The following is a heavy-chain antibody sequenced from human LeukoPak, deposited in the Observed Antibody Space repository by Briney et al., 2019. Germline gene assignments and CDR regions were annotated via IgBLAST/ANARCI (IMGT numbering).Heavy chain of an antibody. D-gene: IGHD1-26*01. Sequence: SQTLSLTCTVSGDSISRGRYYWSWVRQPAGKELEWIGRIYASGKTDYNPYTPSLKSRVAMSLDTSKNQVSLYLTSVTAADTAMYFCARSFSEKFYFESWGQGTLVTVSS. CDR2: IYASGKT. V-gene: IGHV4-61*02. CDR3: ARSFSEKFYFES. J-gene: IGHJ4*02. CDR1: GDSISRGRYY.